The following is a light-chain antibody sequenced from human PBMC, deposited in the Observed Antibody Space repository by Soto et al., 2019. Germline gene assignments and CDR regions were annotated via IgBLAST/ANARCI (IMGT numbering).Light chain of an antibody. CDR3: QQYYLYAT. V-gene: IGKV1-5*01. Sequence: DIQLTQSPSTLSASVGDTVTITCRASQSISTWLAWFQQKPGKAPKLLIYDAASLESGVPSRFSGSGFGTEFILSISSLQPEDIATYYCQQYYLYATFGQGTKVEVK. CDR1: QSISTW. J-gene: IGKJ1*01. CDR2: DAA.